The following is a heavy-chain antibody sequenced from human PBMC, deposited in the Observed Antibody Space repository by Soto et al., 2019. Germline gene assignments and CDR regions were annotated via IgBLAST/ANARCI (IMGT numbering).Heavy chain of an antibody. CDR2: IYWDDDK. D-gene: IGHD3-10*01. V-gene: IGHV2-5*02. J-gene: IGHJ4*02. CDR3: ARMYYYGSGSYYNGFDY. Sequence: QITLKESGPTLVKPTQTLTLTCTFSGFSLRTSGVGVGWIRQPPGKALVWLALIYWDDDKRYSPSLKSRLTITKDPSKNQVVLAMTNMDPVDTATYYCARMYYYGSGSYYNGFDYWGQGTLVTVSS. CDR1: GFSLRTSGVG.